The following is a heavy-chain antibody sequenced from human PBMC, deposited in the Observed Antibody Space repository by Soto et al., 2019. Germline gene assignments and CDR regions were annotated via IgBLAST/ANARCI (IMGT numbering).Heavy chain of an antibody. CDR3: ARVSRAKGGRYYYYGMDV. CDR2: IWYDGSNK. V-gene: IGHV3-33*01. CDR1: GFTFSSYG. D-gene: IGHD1-26*01. J-gene: IGHJ6*02. Sequence: GGSLRLSCAASGFTFSSYGMHWVRQAPGKGLEWVAVIWYDGSNKYYADSVKGRFTISRDNSKNTLYLQMNSLRAEDTAVYYCARVSRAKGGRYYYYGMDVWGQGTTVTVSS.